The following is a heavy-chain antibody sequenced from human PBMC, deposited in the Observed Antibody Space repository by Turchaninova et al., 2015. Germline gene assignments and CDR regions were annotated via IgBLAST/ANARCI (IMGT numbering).Heavy chain of an antibody. CDR2: TNYRSKWYN. CDR3: ARARSGWYLDY. CDR1: GDMATSKNAA. V-gene: IGHV6-1*01. J-gene: IGHJ4*02. Sequence: QVQPPHSGPGLVNTPQTLAHTVAVYGDMATSKNAAWNWIRQAPARGLEGLGRTNYRSKWYNDYAVSVKSRITINPDTSKNQFSLQLNSVTPEDTAVYYCARARSGWYLDYWGQGTLVTVSS. D-gene: IGHD6-19*01.